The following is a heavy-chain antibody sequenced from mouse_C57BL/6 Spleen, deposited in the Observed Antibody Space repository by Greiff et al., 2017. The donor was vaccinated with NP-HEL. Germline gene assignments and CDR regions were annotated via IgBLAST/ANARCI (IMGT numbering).Heavy chain of an antibody. CDR2: IYPGDGDT. J-gene: IGHJ2*01. V-gene: IGHV1-82*01. Sequence: QVHVKQSGPELVKPGASVKISCKASGYAFSSSWMNWVKQRPGKGLEWIGRIYPGDGDTNYNGKFKGKATLTADKSSSTAYMQLSSLTSEDSAAYFCAREGYYYGSSPYYFDYWGQGTTLTVSS. D-gene: IGHD1-1*01. CDR1: GYAFSSSW. CDR3: AREGYYYGSSPYYFDY.